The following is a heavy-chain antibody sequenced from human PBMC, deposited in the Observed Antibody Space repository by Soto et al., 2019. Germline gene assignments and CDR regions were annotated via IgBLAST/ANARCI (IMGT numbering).Heavy chain of an antibody. D-gene: IGHD2-2*01. V-gene: IGHV4-31*03. Sequence: QVQLQESGPGLVKPSQTLSLTCTVSGGSISSGGYYWSWIRQHPGKGLEWIGYIYYSGSTYYNPSLKSRVTISVDTSKNQFSLKLSSVTAADTAVYYCARTPIVVVPTVARDDAFDIRVQGTMVTVSS. CDR2: IYYSGST. CDR1: GGSISSGGYY. CDR3: ARTPIVVVPTVARDDAFDI. J-gene: IGHJ3*02.